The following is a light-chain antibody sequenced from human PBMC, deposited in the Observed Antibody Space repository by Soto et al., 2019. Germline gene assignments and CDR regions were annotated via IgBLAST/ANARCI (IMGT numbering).Light chain of an antibody. CDR3: MQALQSPYT. J-gene: IGKJ2*01. CDR2: LGS. V-gene: IGKV2-28*01. Sequence: DIVMTQSPLSLPVTPGDPASISCRSSQSLLHSNGYNYLDWYLQKPGQSPQLLIALGSNRASVVPARFRGRGSATDFTLNIARVEAEDFGVYYCMQALQSPYTFGQGTKLEIK. CDR1: QSLLHSNGYNY.